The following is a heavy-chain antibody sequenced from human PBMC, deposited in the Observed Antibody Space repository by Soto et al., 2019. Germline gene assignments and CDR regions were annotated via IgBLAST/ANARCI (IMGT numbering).Heavy chain of an antibody. CDR2: ISSGSDYT. V-gene: IGHV3-21*01. CDR1: GFIFSSFS. CDR3: ARLGGSGQFDY. D-gene: IGHD2-15*01. J-gene: IGHJ4*02. Sequence: EVQLVESGGGLVKPGGSPRLSCAASGFIFSSFSMGWVRQAPGKGLKWVSSISSGSDYTSYVDSVKGRFTISRDNSQNSLYLQMSSLRAEDTAVYYCARLGGSGQFDYWCQGTLVTVSS.